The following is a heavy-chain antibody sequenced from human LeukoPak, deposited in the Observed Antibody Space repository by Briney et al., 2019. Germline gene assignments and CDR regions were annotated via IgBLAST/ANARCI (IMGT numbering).Heavy chain of an antibody. CDR2: ISGSGGST. D-gene: IGHD5-18*01. V-gene: IGHV3-23*01. J-gene: IGHJ4*02. CDR3: AKDRPRGYSYGAMDY. Sequence: GGSLRLSCAASGFTFSSYAMSWVRQAPGKGLEWVSAISGSGGSTYYADSVKGRFTISRDNSKNMLYLQMNSLRAEDTAVYYCAKDRPRGYSYGAMDYWGQGTLVTVSS. CDR1: GFTFSSYA.